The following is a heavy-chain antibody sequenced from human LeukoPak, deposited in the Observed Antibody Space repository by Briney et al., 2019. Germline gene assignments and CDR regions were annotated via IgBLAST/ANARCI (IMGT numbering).Heavy chain of an antibody. CDR3: ARPDCSSTSCPLYYYYYGMDV. V-gene: IGHV5-10-1*01. CDR1: GYSFTSYW. Sequence: GESLKISCKGSGYSFTSYWISWVRQMPGKGLEWMGRIDPSDSYTNYSPSFQGHVTISADKSISTAYLQWGSLKASDTAMYYCARPDCSSTSCPLYYYYYGMDVWGQGTTVTVSS. D-gene: IGHD2-2*01. J-gene: IGHJ6*02. CDR2: IDPSDSYT.